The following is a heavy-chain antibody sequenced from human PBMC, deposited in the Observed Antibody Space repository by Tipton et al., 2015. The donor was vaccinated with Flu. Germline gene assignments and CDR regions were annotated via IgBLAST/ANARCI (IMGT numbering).Heavy chain of an antibody. CDR2: FDHSGTT. D-gene: IGHD3-10*01. CDR1: GGSFSGYY. CDR3: ARSVVGSGSQYPVGYYYYGMDV. J-gene: IGHJ6*02. Sequence: TLSLTCVVHGGSFSGYYWSWIRRSPGKGLEWIGEFDHSGTTNYRPSLKSRVTISRDTSKIQFSLNMGSVTAADTAVYYCARSVVGSGSQYPVGYYYYGMDVWGQGTTVTVSS. V-gene: IGHV4-34*01.